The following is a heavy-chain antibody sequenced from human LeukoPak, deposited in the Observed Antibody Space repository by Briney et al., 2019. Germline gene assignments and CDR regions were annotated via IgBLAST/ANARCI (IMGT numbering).Heavy chain of an antibody. D-gene: IGHD6-13*01. CDR3: ARDPMQQLEPFDY. CDR2: IYHSGST. CDR1: GYSISSGYY. V-gene: IGHV4-38-2*02. Sequence: SETLSLTCTVSGYSISSGYYWGWIRQPPGKGLEWIGSIYHSGSTYYNPSLKSRVTISVDTSKNQFSLKLSSVTAADTAVYYCARDPMQQLEPFDYWGQGTLVTVSS. J-gene: IGHJ4*02.